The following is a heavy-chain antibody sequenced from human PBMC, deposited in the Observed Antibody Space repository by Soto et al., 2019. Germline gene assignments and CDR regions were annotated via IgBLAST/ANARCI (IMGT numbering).Heavy chain of an antibody. D-gene: IGHD2-15*01. CDR3: ATDTGDIEVVPATT. CDR2: ISPSSTYI. V-gene: IGHV3-21*04. CDR1: GLNFEKCS. J-gene: IGHJ4*02. Sequence: GGSLRLSCAASGLNFEKCSMNWVRQPPGKGPEWLASISPSSTYIRYADSVKGRFTISRDNARNSLSLQMMNLRADDTAIYYCATDTGDIEVVPATTWGQGTTVTVSS.